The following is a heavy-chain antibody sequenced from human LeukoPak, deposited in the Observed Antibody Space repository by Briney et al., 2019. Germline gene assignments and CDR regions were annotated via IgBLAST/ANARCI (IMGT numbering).Heavy chain of an antibody. D-gene: IGHD3-22*01. Sequence: PSQTLSLTCTVSGGSISSGDYYWSWIRQPPGKGLEWIGYFYYSGSTYYNPSLKSRVTISIDTSKDQFSLKLSSVTAADTAVYYCARPYYYDSRIDPWGQGTLVTVSS. CDR1: GGSISSGDYY. J-gene: IGHJ5*02. CDR2: FYYSGST. V-gene: IGHV4-30-4*01. CDR3: ARPYYYDSRIDP.